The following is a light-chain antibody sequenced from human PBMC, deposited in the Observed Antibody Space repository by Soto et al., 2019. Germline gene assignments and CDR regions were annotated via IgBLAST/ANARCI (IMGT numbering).Light chain of an antibody. Sequence: DIQMTQSPSTLSASVGDRVTITCRASQSIGNWLAWYQQKPGKVPKLLIYGASSLQWRVPSRFSGGGSGTEFTLTISSLQIEDLATYYCQQYNSYPHTFGQGTQLEIK. V-gene: IGKV1-5*01. CDR1: QSIGNW. CDR2: GAS. CDR3: QQYNSYPHT. J-gene: IGKJ2*01.